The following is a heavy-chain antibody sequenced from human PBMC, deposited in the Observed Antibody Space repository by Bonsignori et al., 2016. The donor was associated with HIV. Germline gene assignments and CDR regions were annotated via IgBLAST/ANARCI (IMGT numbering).Heavy chain of an antibody. Sequence: WIRQPPGKGLEWISYISSGSNTIYYADSVKGRFTVSRDNAKNSLYLQMNSLRDEDTAVYFCARDPYSSAWYGYQYYFDYWGQGTLVTVSS. D-gene: IGHD6-19*01. J-gene: IGHJ4*02. V-gene: IGHV3-48*02. CDR3: ARDPYSSAWYGYQYYFDY. CDR2: ISSGSNTI.